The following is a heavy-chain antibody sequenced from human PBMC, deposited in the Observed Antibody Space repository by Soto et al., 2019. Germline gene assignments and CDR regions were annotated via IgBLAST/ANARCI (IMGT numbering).Heavy chain of an antibody. V-gene: IGHV3-23*01. D-gene: IGHD3-9*01. Sequence: GGSLRLSCAASGFTFSNYAMTWVRQAPGKGLEWVSGISGGGDNTYYADSVKGRFTISRDNSKNTLYLQMNSLRAEDTAVYCCARDSGDYYDILTGYKDDFDIWGKGTMVTVSS. CDR1: GFTFSNYA. CDR3: ARDSGDYYDILTGYKDDFDI. CDR2: ISGGGDNT. J-gene: IGHJ3*02.